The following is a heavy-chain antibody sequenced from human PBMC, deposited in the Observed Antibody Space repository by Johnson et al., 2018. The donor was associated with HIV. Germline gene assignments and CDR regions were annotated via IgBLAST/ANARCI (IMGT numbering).Heavy chain of an antibody. J-gene: IGHJ3*01. CDR3: AKTYYGGNDDAFDL. CDR2: IRYDGSNK. D-gene: IGHD4-23*01. V-gene: IGHV3-30*02. Sequence: QVQLVESGGGVVQPGGSLRLSCAASGFTFSSYGMHWVRQAPGKGLEWVAFIRYDGSNKYYADSVKGRFTISRDNSKNTLYLPMNSLGPEEAVIYFCAKTYYGGNDDAFDLWGQGTMFTVSS. CDR1: GFTFSSYG.